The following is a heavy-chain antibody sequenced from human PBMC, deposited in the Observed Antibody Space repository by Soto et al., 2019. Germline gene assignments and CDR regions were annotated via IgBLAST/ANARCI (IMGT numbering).Heavy chain of an antibody. D-gene: IGHD2-2*02. CDR3: ARRYCSSTSCYTPFDP. V-gene: IGHV4-59*08. CDR1: GGSISSYY. CDR2: INSSGST. J-gene: IGHJ5*02. Sequence: QVQLQESGPGLVEPSETLSLTCTGSGGSISSYYCSWVRQPPGKGLEWIGYINSSGSTNYNPSLKSRVTITVDPSKSQCTVKLSSVTAADAAVYYCARRYCSSTSCYTPFDPWGQGTTVTVSS.